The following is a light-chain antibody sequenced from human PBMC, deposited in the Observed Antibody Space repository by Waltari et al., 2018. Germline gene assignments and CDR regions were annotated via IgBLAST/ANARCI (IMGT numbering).Light chain of an antibody. CDR2: YAS. CDR1: QSVSSY. J-gene: IGKJ3*01. CDR3: QQRSNWVT. Sequence: EIVLTQSPATLSLSPGERATLSCRASQSVSSYLAWYQQKPGQAPRLLIYYASNRATGIPARFSCSGSGTDFTLTISSLEPEDFAVYYCQQRSNWVTFGPGTKVYIK. V-gene: IGKV3-11*01.